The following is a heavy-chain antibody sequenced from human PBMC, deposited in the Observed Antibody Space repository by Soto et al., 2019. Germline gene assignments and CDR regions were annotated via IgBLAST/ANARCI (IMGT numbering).Heavy chain of an antibody. J-gene: IGHJ3*02. Sequence: PGESLKISCKGSGYSFTSYWIGWVRQMPGKGLEWMGIIYPGDSDTRYSPSFQGQVTISADKSISTAYLQWSSLKASDTAMYYCARHCGDSSGYYYPRDAFDIWGQGXMVTVSS. CDR1: GYSFTSYW. CDR2: IYPGDSDT. V-gene: IGHV5-51*01. CDR3: ARHCGDSSGYYYPRDAFDI. D-gene: IGHD3-22*01.